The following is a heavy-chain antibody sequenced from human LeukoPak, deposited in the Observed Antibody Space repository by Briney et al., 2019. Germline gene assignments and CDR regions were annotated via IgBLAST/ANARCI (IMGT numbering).Heavy chain of an antibody. CDR3: ARGYSSGLHFDY. Sequence: GGSLRLSCAASGFTLSSYWMHWARHVPGKGLVWVSRIKGDGSDTRYADSVKGRFTISRDNAKNTLYLQMNSLRAEDTAVYYCARGYSSGLHFDYWGQGTLVTVSS. CDR2: IKGDGSDT. V-gene: IGHV3-74*01. D-gene: IGHD6-19*01. J-gene: IGHJ4*02. CDR1: GFTLSSYW.